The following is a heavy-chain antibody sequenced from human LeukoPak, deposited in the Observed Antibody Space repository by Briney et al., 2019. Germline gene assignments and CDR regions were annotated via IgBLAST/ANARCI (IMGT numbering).Heavy chain of an antibody. CDR2: IPYDGANG. D-gene: IGHD4-23*01. Sequence: GRSLRLSCATSGFIFSRHAMHWVRQAPPKGLEWVAFIPYDGANGYYADSVMRRFTISRDNSKGTLYLQLNSLTPDDTAVYYCAKETGELLRFLGFDYWGQGSLNRVSS. CDR3: AKETGELLRFLGFDY. CDR1: GFIFSRHA. J-gene: IGHJ4*02. V-gene: IGHV3-30*02.